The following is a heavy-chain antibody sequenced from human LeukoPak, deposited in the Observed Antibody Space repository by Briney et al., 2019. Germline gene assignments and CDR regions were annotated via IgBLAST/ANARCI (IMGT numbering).Heavy chain of an antibody. CDR3: ARGRLGYCSGGSCYSDAFDI. D-gene: IGHD2-15*01. Sequence: GGSLRLSCAASGFTFSSYSMNWVRQAPGKGLEWVSSISSSRSYIYYADSVKGRFTISRDNAKNSLYLQMNRLRAEVTAVYSCARGRLGYCSGGSCYSDAFDIWGQGTMVTVSS. J-gene: IGHJ3*02. CDR2: ISSSRSYI. V-gene: IGHV3-21*01. CDR1: GFTFSSYS.